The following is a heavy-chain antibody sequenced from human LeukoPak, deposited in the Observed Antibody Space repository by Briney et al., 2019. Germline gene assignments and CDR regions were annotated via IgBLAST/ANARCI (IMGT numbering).Heavy chain of an antibody. CDR2: ISSSGSTI. D-gene: IGHD3-10*01. CDR3: ARLWGFGESANDY. CDR1: GFTFSSYE. Sequence: GGSLRLSCAASGFTFSSYEMNWVRQAPRKGLEWVSYISSSGSTIYYADSVKGRFTISRDNAKNSLYLQMNSLRAEDTAVYYCARLWGFGESANDYWGQGTLVTVSS. V-gene: IGHV3-48*03. J-gene: IGHJ4*02.